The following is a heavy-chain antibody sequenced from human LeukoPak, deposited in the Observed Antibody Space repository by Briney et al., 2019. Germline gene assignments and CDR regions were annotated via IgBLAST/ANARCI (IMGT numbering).Heavy chain of an antibody. J-gene: IGHJ5*02. CDR2: IYYSGST. CDR3: ARQAYCSNTNRFPFLP. D-gene: IGHD2-2*01. Sequence: SETLSLTCTVSGGSISSYYWSWIRQPPGKGLEWIGYIYYSGSTNYNPSLKSRVTISVDTSKNQFSLKLSSVTAADTAVYYCARQAYCSNTNRFPFLPWGQATLVSVCS. V-gene: IGHV4-59*08. CDR1: GGSISSYY.